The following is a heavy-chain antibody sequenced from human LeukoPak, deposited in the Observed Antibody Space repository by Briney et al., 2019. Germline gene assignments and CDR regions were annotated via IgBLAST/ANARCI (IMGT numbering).Heavy chain of an antibody. V-gene: IGHV3-48*03. Sequence: GGSLRLSCAASGFTFNSFEMTWVRQAPGKGVEWVSYISSSGSTIYYADSVKGRFTISRDNAKNSLYLQMNSLRAEDTAVYYCARDALQLWLGHYFDSWGQGTLVTVSS. CDR1: GFTFNSFE. J-gene: IGHJ4*02. D-gene: IGHD5-18*01. CDR2: ISSSGSTI. CDR3: ARDALQLWLGHYFDS.